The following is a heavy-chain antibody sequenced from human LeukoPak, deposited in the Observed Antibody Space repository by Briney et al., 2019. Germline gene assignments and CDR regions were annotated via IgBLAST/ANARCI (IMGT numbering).Heavy chain of an antibody. D-gene: IGHD1-26*01. V-gene: IGHV3-21*01. CDR3: ARTISGSYFFDY. Sequence: GGSLRLSCAASGFTFSSYSMNWVRQAPGKGLEWVSSISSSSSYIYYADSVKGRFTISRDNAKNSLYLQMNSLRAEDTAVYYCARTISGSYFFDYWGQGTLVTVSS. CDR1: GFTFSSYS. J-gene: IGHJ4*02. CDR2: ISSSSSYI.